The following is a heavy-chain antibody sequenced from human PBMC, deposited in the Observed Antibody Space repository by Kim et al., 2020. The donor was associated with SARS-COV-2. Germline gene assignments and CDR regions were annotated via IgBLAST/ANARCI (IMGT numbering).Heavy chain of an antibody. V-gene: IGHV1-3*01. J-gene: IGHJ4*02. Sequence: ASVKVSCKASGYTFTSYAMHWVRQAPGQRLEWMGWINAGNGNTKYSQKFQGRVTITRDTSASTAYMELSSLRSEDTAVYYCARVKGGWYLPRAYYFDYWGQVTLVTVSS. CDR1: GYTFTSYA. CDR2: INAGNGNT. D-gene: IGHD6-19*01. CDR3: ARVKGGWYLPRAYYFDY.